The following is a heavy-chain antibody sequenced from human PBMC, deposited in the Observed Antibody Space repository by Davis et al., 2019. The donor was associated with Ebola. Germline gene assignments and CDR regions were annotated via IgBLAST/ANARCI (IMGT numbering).Heavy chain of an antibody. D-gene: IGHD3-22*01. J-gene: IGHJ4*02. CDR2: IDPSDGTT. CDR1: GYTFTTKY. CDR3: VIITMT. Sequence: ASVKVSCKTSGYTFTTKYAHWVRQAPGQDLEWLGKIDPSDGTTDFPQKFQARVTMTRDTSTSTVYMELRSLTSDDTAVYYCVIITMTWGQGTLVIVSS. V-gene: IGHV1-46*01.